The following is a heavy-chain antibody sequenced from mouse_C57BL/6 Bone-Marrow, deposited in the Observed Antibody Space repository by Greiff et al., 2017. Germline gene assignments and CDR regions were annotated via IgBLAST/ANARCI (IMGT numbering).Heavy chain of an antibody. CDR3: ARINPPYGSSSYYYAMDY. J-gene: IGHJ4*01. D-gene: IGHD1-1*01. Sequence: QVTLKVSGPGILQPSQTLSLTCSFSGFSLSTLGMGVGWIRQPSGKGLEWLAHIWWDDDKYYNPALKSRLTISKDTSKNQVFLKIANVDTADTATDYCARINPPYGSSSYYYAMDYWGQGTSVTVSS. V-gene: IGHV8-8*01. CDR1: GFSLSTLGMG. CDR2: IWWDDDK.